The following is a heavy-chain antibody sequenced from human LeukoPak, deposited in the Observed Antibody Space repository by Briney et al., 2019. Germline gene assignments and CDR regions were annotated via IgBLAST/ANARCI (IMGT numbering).Heavy chain of an antibody. Sequence: SVKVSCKASGGTFSSYAISWVRQAPGQGLEWMGGIIPIFGTANYAQKFQGRVTITTDESTSTAYMELISLRSEDTAVYYCAIVPATAIAYFDYWGQGTLVTVSS. CDR1: GGTFSSYA. V-gene: IGHV1-69*05. J-gene: IGHJ4*02. CDR3: AIVPATAIAYFDY. CDR2: IIPIFGTA. D-gene: IGHD2-2*01.